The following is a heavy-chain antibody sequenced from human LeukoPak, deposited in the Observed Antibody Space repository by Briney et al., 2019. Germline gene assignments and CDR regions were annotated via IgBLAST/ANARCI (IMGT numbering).Heavy chain of an antibody. Sequence: PGTSLRLSCAASGFAFNTYAMHWVRQAPGKGLEWVTLIWHDGSHKFYIDSVRGRFTISRDNSKNTVYLQMNGLRAEDTAVYYCARGIFGSGCYPDFWGQGTLVTVSS. D-gene: IGHD3-10*01. CDR1: GFAFNTYA. J-gene: IGHJ4*02. CDR2: IWHDGSHK. CDR3: ARGIFGSGCYPDF. V-gene: IGHV3-33*01.